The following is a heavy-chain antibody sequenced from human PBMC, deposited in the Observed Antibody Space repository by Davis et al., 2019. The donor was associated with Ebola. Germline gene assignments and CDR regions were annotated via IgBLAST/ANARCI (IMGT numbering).Heavy chain of an antibody. D-gene: IGHD6-13*01. CDR1: GFTFRSYA. CDR3: TRQGRPTAAGGTEIPNC. J-gene: IGHJ4*02. CDR2: IRDGGFDT. V-gene: IGHV3-23*01. Sequence: ESLKISCPSSGFTFRSYAMLLVPQAPGNVLEWVSVIRDGGFDTYYAYSLKGRFTISRDNSKNTLFLQMSSLRVEDTAFYFCTRQGRPTAAGGTEIPNCWGQGTLVTVSS.